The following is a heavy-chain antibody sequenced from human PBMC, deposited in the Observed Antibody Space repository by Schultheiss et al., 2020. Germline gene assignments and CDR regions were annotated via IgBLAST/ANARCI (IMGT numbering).Heavy chain of an antibody. V-gene: IGHV3-9*01. CDR3: AKDLPPFGSVTTSGFDY. Sequence: SLKISCAASGFTFDDYAMHWVRQAPGKGLEWVSGISWNSGSIGYADSVKGRFTISRDNAKNSLYLQMNSLRAEDTAVYYCAKDLPPFGSVTTSGFDYWGQGTLVTVSS. J-gene: IGHJ4*02. CDR1: GFTFDDYA. D-gene: IGHD4-17*01. CDR2: ISWNSGSI.